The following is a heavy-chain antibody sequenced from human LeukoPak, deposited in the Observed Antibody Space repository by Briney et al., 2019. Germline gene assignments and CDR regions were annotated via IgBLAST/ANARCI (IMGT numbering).Heavy chain of an antibody. CDR1: GFTFSSYS. CDR3: ARGPKHRWGMYSSGWYAFDY. V-gene: IGHV3-48*02. CDR2: ISSSSSTI. J-gene: IGHJ4*02. D-gene: IGHD6-19*01. Sequence: PGGSLRLSCAASGFTFSSYSMNWVRQAPGKGLEWVSYISSSSSTIYYADSVKGRFTISRDNAKNSLYLQMNSLRDEDTAVYYCARGPKHRWGMYSSGWYAFDYWGQGTLVTVSS.